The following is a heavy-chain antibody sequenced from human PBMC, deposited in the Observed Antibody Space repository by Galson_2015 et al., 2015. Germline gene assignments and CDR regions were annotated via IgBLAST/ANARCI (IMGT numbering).Heavy chain of an antibody. D-gene: IGHD2-15*01. CDR2: IFSNDEK. V-gene: IGHV2-26*01. Sequence: PALVQPTQTLTLPCTVSGFSLSNARMGVSWIRQPPGKALEWLAHIFSNDEKSSSTSLKSRLTISKDTSKSQVVLTMTNMDPVDTATYYCARTPPPGYCSGGSCSYFDYWGQGTLVTVSS. CDR3: ARTPPPGYCSGGSCSYFDY. J-gene: IGHJ4*02. CDR1: GFSLSNARMG.